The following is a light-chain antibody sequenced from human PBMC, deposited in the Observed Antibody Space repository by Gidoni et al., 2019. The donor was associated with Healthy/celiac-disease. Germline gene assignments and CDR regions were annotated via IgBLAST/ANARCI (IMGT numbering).Light chain of an antibody. CDR3: QQYNSYPCS. CDR1: QSINSW. Sequence: DIQITQSPSPLSASVGDRVTITGRASQSINSWLAWYQQKPGKAPKLLIYKASSLESGVPSRFSGSGSGTEFTLTISRLQPDDFATYYCQQYNSYPCSFGQGTKLEIK. V-gene: IGKV1-5*03. J-gene: IGKJ2*04. CDR2: KAS.